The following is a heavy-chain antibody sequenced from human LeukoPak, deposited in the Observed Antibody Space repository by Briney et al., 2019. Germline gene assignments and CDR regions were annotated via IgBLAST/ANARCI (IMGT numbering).Heavy chain of an antibody. CDR1: GFTFSSYW. V-gene: IGHV3-7*01. CDR2: IKQDGSEK. CDR3: ARVGEQQRLVRWNFDY. J-gene: IGHJ4*02. Sequence: PGGSLRLSCAASGFTFSSYWMSWVRQAPGKGLEWVANIKQDGSEKYYVDSVKGRFTISRDNAKNSLYLQMNSLRAEDTAVYYCARVGEQQRLVRWNFDYWGQGTLVTVSS. D-gene: IGHD6-13*01.